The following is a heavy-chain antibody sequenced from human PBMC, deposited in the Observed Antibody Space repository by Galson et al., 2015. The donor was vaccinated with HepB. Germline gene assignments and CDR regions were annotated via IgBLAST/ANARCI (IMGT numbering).Heavy chain of an antibody. D-gene: IGHD3-3*01. CDR2: INPSGGST. CDR3: ARDLKRGKPDYDFWSDYYSPEYFQH. CDR1: GYTFTSSY. J-gene: IGHJ1*01. V-gene: IGHV1-46*01. Sequence: SVTVSCKASGYTFTSSYMHWVRQAPGQGLEWMGIINPSGGSTSYAQKFQGRVTMTRDTSTSTVYMELSSLRSEDTAVYYYARDLKRGKPDYDFWSDYYSPEYFQHWGQGTLVTVSS.